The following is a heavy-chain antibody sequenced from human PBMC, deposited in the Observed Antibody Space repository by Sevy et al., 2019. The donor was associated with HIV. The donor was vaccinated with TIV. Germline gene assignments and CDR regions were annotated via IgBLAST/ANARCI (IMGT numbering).Heavy chain of an antibody. CDR3: AREGCSKPHDY. V-gene: IGHV3-23*01. J-gene: IGHJ4*02. D-gene: IGHD3-10*02. CDR1: GFTFSSYA. CDR2: FSFGCGKI. Sequence: GESLKISCAASGFTFSSYAMSWVRQAPGKGLEWVSTFSFGCGKINYADSVKGRFTISRDNSKNTLNLQMNSLRAEDTAVYYCAREGCSKPHDYWGQGTLVTVSS.